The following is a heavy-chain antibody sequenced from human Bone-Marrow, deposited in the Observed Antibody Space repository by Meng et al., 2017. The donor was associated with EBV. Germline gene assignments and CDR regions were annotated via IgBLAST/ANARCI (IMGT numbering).Heavy chain of an antibody. J-gene: IGHJ4*02. CDR3: ASSSRPYFDY. CDR1: GYSFPDYW. CDR2: IYPGDSDT. V-gene: IGHV5-51*01. Sequence: EGQLVPSGAAVKRPGGHVTISCRGSGYSFPDYWIAWVRQMPGKGLEWMGIIYPGDSDTKYSPSFQGQVSISADKSVSTAYLQWRSLKASDTAMYYCASSSRPYFDYWGQGTLVTVSS.